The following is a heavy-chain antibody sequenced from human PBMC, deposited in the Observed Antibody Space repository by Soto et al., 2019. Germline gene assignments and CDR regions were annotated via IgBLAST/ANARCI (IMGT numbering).Heavy chain of an antibody. D-gene: IGHD2-15*01. CDR2: ISAYNGNT. CDR1: GYTFTSYG. J-gene: IGHJ5*02. V-gene: IGHV1-18*01. CDR3: ARDNCSGGSCYSWFDP. Sequence: ASVKVSCKASGYTFTSYGISWVRQAPGQGLEWMGWISAYNGNTNYAQKLQGRVTMTTDTSTSTAYMELRSLRSDDTAVYYCARDNCSGGSCYSWFDPWGQGTLVTVSS.